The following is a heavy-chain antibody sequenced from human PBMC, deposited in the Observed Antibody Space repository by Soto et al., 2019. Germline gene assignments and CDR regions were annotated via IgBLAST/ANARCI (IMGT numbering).Heavy chain of an antibody. V-gene: IGHV2-70*13. CDR2: IDWDDDK. Sequence: SGPTLVNPTQPLTLPSPFSGFSLNSNGMCVNWIRQPPGKALEWLALIDWDDDKYYSTSLKTRLTIPRDTSKNQVVLTMTNMDPVDTATYYCERTSALPRGYPRGMDVWGQGTTVTVSS. D-gene: IGHD1-1*01. CDR1: GFSLNSNGMC. CDR3: ERTSALPRGYPRGMDV. J-gene: IGHJ6*02.